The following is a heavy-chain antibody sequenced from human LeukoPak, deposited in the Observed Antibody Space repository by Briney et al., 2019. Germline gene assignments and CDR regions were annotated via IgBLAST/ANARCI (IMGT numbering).Heavy chain of an antibody. V-gene: IGHV1-8*01. D-gene: IGHD4-23*01. J-gene: IGHJ6*02. Sequence: ASVKVSCKVSGYTLTELSMHWVRQAPGKGLEWMGWMNPNSGNTGYAQKFQGRVTMTRNTSISTAYMELSSLRSEDTAVYYCARAGKEVVWGQGTTVTVSS. CDR1: GYTLTELS. CDR2: MNPNSGNT. CDR3: ARAGKEVV.